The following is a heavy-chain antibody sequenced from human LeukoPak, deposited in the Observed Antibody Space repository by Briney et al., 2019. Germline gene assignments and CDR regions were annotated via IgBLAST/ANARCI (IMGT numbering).Heavy chain of an antibody. D-gene: IGHD1-1*01. CDR2: ISYDGSNK. V-gene: IGHV3-30-3*01. J-gene: IGHJ4*02. CDR3: ARDDDALDY. CDR1: GFTFSSYA. Sequence: GGSLRLSCAASGFTFSSYAMHWVRQAPGKGLEWMAVISYDGSNKYYADSVKGRFTISRDNSKNTLYLQMNSLRAEDTAVYYCARDDDALDYWGQGTLVTVSS.